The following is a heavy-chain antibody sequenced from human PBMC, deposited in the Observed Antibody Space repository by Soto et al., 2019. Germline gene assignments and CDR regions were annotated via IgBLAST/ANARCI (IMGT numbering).Heavy chain of an antibody. CDR1: GYTFTNSG. Sequence: ASVKVSCKASGYTFTNSGFSWVRQAPGQGLEWVGWIRVNNGDTHYAQKLQGRVTMTTDTSTSTAFMELRSLRSDDTAVYYCARDLGYNDFVVSYWGQGTLVTVSS. CDR3: ARDLGYNDFVVSY. J-gene: IGHJ4*02. V-gene: IGHV1-18*01. D-gene: IGHD5-12*01. CDR2: IRVNNGDT.